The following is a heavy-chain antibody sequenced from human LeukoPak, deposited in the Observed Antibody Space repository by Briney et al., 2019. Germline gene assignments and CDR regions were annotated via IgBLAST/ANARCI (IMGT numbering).Heavy chain of an antibody. CDR2: ISSSSSYI. CDR3: ARTIAVGNWFDP. Sequence: GGSLRLSCAASGFTFSSYSMNWVRQAPGKGLEWVSSISSSSSYIYYADSVKGRFTISRDNAKNSLYLQMNSLRAEDTAVYYCARTIAVGNWFDPWGQGTLVTVSS. J-gene: IGHJ5*02. D-gene: IGHD6-19*01. CDR1: GFTFSSYS. V-gene: IGHV3-21*01.